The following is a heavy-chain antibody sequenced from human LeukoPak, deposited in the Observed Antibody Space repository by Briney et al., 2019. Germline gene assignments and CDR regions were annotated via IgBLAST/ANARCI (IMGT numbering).Heavy chain of an antibody. V-gene: IGHV4-59*08. CDR2: IYFSGST. CDR3: ARMSPYYDSSGYHFDY. Sequence: SETLSLTCTVSGGSISSYFWTWIRQPPGKGLEWIGYIYFSGSTNYNPSLKSRVTMSVDTSKNQFSLKVTSVTAADTAVYYCARMSPYYDSSGYHFDYWGQGTLVTVSS. J-gene: IGHJ4*02. CDR1: GGSISSYF. D-gene: IGHD3-22*01.